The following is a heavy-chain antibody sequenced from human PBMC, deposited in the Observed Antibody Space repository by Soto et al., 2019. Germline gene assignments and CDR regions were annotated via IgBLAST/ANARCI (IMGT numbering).Heavy chain of an antibody. Sequence: EVQLVESGGGLVKPGGSLRLSCAASGFTFSNAWMSWVRQAPGKGLEWVGRIKSKTDGGTTDYAAPVKGRFTISRDDSKNTLYLQMNSLKTEDTAVYYCTARPPPRRYCSGGSCYSDFYFAYWGQGTLVTVSS. D-gene: IGHD2-15*01. J-gene: IGHJ4*02. CDR2: IKSKTDGGTT. CDR3: TARPPPRRYCSGGSCYSDFYFAY. CDR1: GFTFSNAW. V-gene: IGHV3-15*01.